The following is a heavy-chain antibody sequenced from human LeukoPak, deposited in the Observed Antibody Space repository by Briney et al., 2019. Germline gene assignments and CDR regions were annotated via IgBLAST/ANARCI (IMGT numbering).Heavy chain of an antibody. V-gene: IGHV4-39*01. J-gene: IGHJ4*02. Sequence: SETLSLTCTVSGGSISSSSDYWGWIRQPPGKGLEWIGSIYYSGSTYYNPSLKSRVTISVDTSRNQFSLKLSSWPAADTAVYDCARHLRGGMIVVAHFDNWGQGTLVTVSS. CDR3: ARHLRGGMIVVAHFDN. CDR1: GGSISSSSDY. CDR2: IYYSGST. D-gene: IGHD3-22*01.